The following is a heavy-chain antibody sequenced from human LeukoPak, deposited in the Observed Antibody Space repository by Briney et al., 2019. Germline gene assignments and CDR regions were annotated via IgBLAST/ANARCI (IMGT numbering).Heavy chain of an antibody. J-gene: IGHJ4*02. Sequence: PGRSPRLSCAASGFTFSSYAMHWVRQAPGKGLEWVAVISYDGSNKYYVDSVKGRLTISRDNSRNTLYLQMNSLRVEDTAVYYCAKGSRGLWFGEFLGERTEIFDSWGQGTLVTVSS. CDR3: AKGSRGLWFGEFLGERTEIFDS. CDR1: GFTFSSYA. V-gene: IGHV3-30*04. CDR2: ISYDGSNK. D-gene: IGHD3-10*01.